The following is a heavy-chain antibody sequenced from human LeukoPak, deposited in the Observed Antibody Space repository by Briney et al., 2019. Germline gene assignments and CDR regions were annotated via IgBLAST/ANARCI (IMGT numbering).Heavy chain of an antibody. CDR2: IYWDDDK. D-gene: IGHD4-23*01. CDR3: AHRRRYGGNSHFDY. Sequence: SGPTLVKPTQTLTLTCTCSGFSLSTSGVGVGWIRQPPGKALKWLALIYWDDDKRYSPSLNSRLTITKDTSKNQVVLTMTNMDPVDTATYYCAHRRRYGGNSHFDYWGQGTLVTVSS. CDR1: GFSLSTSGVG. V-gene: IGHV2-5*02. J-gene: IGHJ4*02.